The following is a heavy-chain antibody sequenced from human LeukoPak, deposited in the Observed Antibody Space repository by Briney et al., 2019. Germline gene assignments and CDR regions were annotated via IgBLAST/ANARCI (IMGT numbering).Heavy chain of an antibody. CDR2: LTGSGSSK. J-gene: IGHJ4*02. D-gene: IGHD3-16*01. V-gene: IGHV3-23*01. CDR1: GFTFSTFA. CDR3: AKDAYRFSYGN. Sequence: GGSLRLSCAAPGFTFSTFAMSWVRPAPGKGLEWVSTLTGSGSSKYYADSVKGRFTISRDNSKNTLYLQMNSLRGDDTAVYYCAKDAYRFSYGNWGQGTLVTVSS.